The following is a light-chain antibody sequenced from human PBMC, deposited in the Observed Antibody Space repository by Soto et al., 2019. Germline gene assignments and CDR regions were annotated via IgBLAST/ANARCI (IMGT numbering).Light chain of an antibody. Sequence: DIQMTQSPSAMSASVGDRVTITCRASQGINNHLSWFQQRPGDVPKRLIHATSSLQSGVPLRFSGSGSGTEFTLTISCLQPEDFATYYCVQYNTFPWTFGQGTKVEIK. J-gene: IGKJ1*01. CDR1: QGINNH. V-gene: IGKV1-17*03. CDR2: ATS. CDR3: VQYNTFPWT.